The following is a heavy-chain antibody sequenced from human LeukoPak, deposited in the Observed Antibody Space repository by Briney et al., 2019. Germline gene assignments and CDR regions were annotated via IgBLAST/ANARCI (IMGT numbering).Heavy chain of an antibody. V-gene: IGHV3-53*01. D-gene: IGHD3-22*01. J-gene: IGHJ4*02. CDR1: GFTVSSNY. CDR3: ARGLMYYDTSGFGDY. Sequence: GGSLRLSCAASGFTVSSNYMSWVRQAPGKGLEWVSVIYSGGSTYYADSVKGRFTISRDNSKNTLYLQMNSLRTEDTAVYYCARGLMYYDTSGFGDYWGQGTLVTVSP. CDR2: IYSGGST.